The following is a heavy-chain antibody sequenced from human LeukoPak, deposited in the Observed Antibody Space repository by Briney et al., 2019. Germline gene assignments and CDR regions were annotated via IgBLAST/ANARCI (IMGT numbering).Heavy chain of an antibody. CDR3: ARYLYSGDEAYDY. J-gene: IGHJ4*02. Sequence: GESLRISCKGSGYIFTRYCMNWVRRTPGKDLERMGRIDPSDSYTKYSPSFQVHVTISADMPISTSYLQWSSLELSDSAMFYCARYLYSGDEAYDYWGQGTLVTVSS. CDR1: GYIFTRYC. V-gene: IGHV5-10-1*01. D-gene: IGHD5-12*01. CDR2: IDPSDSYT.